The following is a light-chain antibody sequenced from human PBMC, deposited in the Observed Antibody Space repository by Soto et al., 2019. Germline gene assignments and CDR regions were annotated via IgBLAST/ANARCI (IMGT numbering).Light chain of an antibody. CDR2: AAS. J-gene: IGKJ4*01. V-gene: IGKV3-20*01. CDR1: QSVAGSH. CDR3: QQYVAPALS. Sequence: EIVLTQSPGTLSLSPGERATLSCRASQSVAGSHLAWYQQKPGQAPRLLIYAASSRATGIPDRFSGSGSGTEFSLTISRLEPEDFAFYYCQQYVAPALSFGGGTRVEIK.